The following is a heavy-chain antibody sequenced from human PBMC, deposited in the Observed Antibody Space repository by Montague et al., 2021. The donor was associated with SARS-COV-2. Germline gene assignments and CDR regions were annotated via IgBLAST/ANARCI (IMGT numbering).Heavy chain of an antibody. CDR3: ARWDPQTLTLIGLRGKSVFDY. CDR1: GGSISGYD. V-gene: IGHV4-34*01. D-gene: IGHD4-23*01. CDR2: INLSRTT. J-gene: IGHJ4*03. Sequence: SETLSLTCAVYGGSISGYDCPWTRHSPGNGREWMAVINLSRTTNSNFNPALRSRVTISVDTSKILSSLKLSSVTAADTGVYYCARWDPQTLTLIGLRGKSVFDYWGTGTLVTASS.